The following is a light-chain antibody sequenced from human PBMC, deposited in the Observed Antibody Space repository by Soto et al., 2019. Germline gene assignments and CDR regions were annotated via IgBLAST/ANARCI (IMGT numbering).Light chain of an antibody. J-gene: IGKJ1*01. CDR1: QSVSSN. CDR2: GAS. Sequence: EIVMTQSPATLSVSPGERATLSCRASQSVSSNLAWYQQKPGQAPRLLIYGASTRATGIPARFSGSGSGTEFTLTISSLQSEDFAVYYCQQSEKFGQGTKV. CDR3: QQSEK. V-gene: IGKV3-15*01.